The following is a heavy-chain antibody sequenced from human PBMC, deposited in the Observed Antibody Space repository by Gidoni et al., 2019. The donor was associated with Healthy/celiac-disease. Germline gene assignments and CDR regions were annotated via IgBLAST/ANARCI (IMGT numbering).Heavy chain of an antibody. D-gene: IGHD6-13*01. J-gene: IGHJ5*02. CDR1: GGSISSYY. Sequence: QVQLQESGPGLVKPPETLSLTCTVSGGSISSYYWSWIRQPPGKGLEWIGYIYYSGSTNYNPSLKSRVTISVDTSKNQFSLKLSSVTAADTAVYYCARDTAAAALGWFDPWGQGTLVTVSS. CDR3: ARDTAAAALGWFDP. CDR2: IYYSGST. V-gene: IGHV4-59*01.